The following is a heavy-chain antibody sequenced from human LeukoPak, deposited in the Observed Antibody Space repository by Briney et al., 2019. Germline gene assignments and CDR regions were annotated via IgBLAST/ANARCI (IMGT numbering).Heavy chain of an antibody. D-gene: IGHD1-26*01. V-gene: IGHV3-23*01. CDR2: ISGSGGST. CDR1: GFTFSSYA. CDR3: AQIPRESNGMDV. J-gene: IGHJ6*02. Sequence: GGSLRLSCAASGFTFSSYAMSWVCQAPGKGLEWVSAISGSGGSTYYADSVKGRFTISRDNSKNTLYLQMNSLRAEDTAVYYCAQIPRESNGMDVWGQRTTVTVSS.